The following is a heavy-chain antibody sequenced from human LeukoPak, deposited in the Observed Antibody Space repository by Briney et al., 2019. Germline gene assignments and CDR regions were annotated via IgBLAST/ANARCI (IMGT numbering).Heavy chain of an antibody. D-gene: IGHD2-15*01. CDR2: IYDSGST. Sequence: SETLSLTCTVSSGSMSSYYWSWIRQPPGKGLEWIGYIYDSGSTNYNPSLKSRVTISVDTSKNQFSLKLSSVTAADTAVYYCASAYCSGGSCYSEDDYYYYGMDVWGKGATVTVSS. V-gene: IGHV4-59*01. CDR3: ASAYCSGGSCYSEDDYYYYGMDV. CDR1: SGSMSSYY. J-gene: IGHJ6*04.